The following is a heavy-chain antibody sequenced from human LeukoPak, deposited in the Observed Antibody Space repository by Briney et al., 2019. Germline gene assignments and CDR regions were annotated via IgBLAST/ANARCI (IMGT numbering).Heavy chain of an antibody. CDR2: IKQDGSEK. D-gene: IGHD4-11*01. Sequence: GGSLRLSCAASGFTFSSYAMSWVRQAPGKGLEWVANIKQDGSEKYYVDSVKGRFTISRDNAKNSLYLQMNSLRAEDTAVYYCARRASSNYGAVDIWGQGTMVTVSS. J-gene: IGHJ3*02. CDR1: GFTFSSYA. CDR3: ARRASSNYGAVDI. V-gene: IGHV3-7*01.